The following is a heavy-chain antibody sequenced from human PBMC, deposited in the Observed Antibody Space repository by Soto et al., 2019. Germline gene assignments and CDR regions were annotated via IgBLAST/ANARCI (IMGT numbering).Heavy chain of an antibody. D-gene: IGHD6-6*01. J-gene: IGHJ4*02. CDR2: ITRDGDNK. V-gene: IGHV3-30*04. CDR1: GFIFKNYA. Sequence: QVQLVESGGGVVQPGRSLRLSCAVSGFIFKNYALNWVRQAPGKGLEWVASITRDGDNKYYADSVKGRFTISRDNSKNTLSLQMTALRVEDSSFYYCTKSSGGSSSVGMDYWGPGTLVTVSS. CDR3: TKSSGGSSSVGMDY.